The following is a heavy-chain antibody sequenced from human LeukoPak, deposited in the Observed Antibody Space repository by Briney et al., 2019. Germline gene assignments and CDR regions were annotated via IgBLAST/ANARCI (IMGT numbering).Heavy chain of an antibody. J-gene: IGHJ4*02. CDR3: ARGSGRYPYFDY. CDR2: IYSGGRT. V-gene: IGHV3-66*01. Sequence: PGGSLRLSCAASGFTVSSNYMSWIRQAPGKGLEWVSVIYSGGRTYYADSVKGRFTISRDNSKNTLYLQMNSLRAEDTAVYYCARGSGRYPYFDYWGQGTLVTVSS. CDR1: GFTVSSNY. D-gene: IGHD6-19*01.